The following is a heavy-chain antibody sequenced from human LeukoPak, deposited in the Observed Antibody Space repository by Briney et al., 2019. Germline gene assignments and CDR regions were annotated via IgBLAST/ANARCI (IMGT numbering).Heavy chain of an antibody. J-gene: IGHJ5*02. CDR1: GYTFTSYG. D-gene: IGHD3-22*01. Sequence: ASVKVSCKASGYTFTSYGISWVRQAPGQGLEWMGWISAYNGNTNYAQKLQGRVTMTTDTSTSTAYMELRSLRSDDTAVYYCALGVGYYDSSGYTAYNWFDPWGQGTLVTVSS. CDR3: ALGVGYYDSSGYTAYNWFDP. V-gene: IGHV1-18*01. CDR2: ISAYNGNT.